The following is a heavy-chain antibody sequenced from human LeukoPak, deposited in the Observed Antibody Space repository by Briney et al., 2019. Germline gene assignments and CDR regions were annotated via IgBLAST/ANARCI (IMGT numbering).Heavy chain of an antibody. CDR1: GYSISSGYY. CDR2: IYHSGST. Sequence: PSETLSLTCAVSGYSISSGYYWGWIRPPPGKGLEWIGSIYHSGSTYYNPSLKSRVTISVDTPKNQFSLKLSSVTAADTAVYYCAGASYQLPVGNWFDPWGQGTLVTVSS. V-gene: IGHV4-38-2*01. CDR3: AGASYQLPVGNWFDP. J-gene: IGHJ5*02. D-gene: IGHD2-2*01.